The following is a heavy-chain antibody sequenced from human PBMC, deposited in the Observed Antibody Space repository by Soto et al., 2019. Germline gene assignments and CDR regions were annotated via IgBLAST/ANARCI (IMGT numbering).Heavy chain of an antibody. CDR3: CSSQVPTSFDY. J-gene: IGHJ4*02. V-gene: IGHV1-18*01. Sequence: QVQLLQSGAEVMKPGASVKVSCKASGYTFTNFGISWVRQAPGQGLEWMGWINTYNGKTNYAQKLQGRATLTTDTSTSTAYMELRSLTSDDTAIYDCCSSQVPTSFDYWGQGALVTVSS. CDR2: INTYNGKT. D-gene: IGHD2-15*01. CDR1: GYTFTNFG.